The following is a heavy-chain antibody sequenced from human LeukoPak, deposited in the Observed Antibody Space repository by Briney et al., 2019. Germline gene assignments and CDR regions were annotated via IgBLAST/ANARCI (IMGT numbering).Heavy chain of an antibody. CDR3: ARTRREWELNDAFDI. Sequence: GGSLRLSCAASEFTFSSYNMNWARQAPGKGLEWVSYISSSSSTIYYADSVKGRFTISRDNAKNSLYLQMNSLRAEDTAVYYCARTRREWELNDAFDIWGQGTMVTVSS. V-gene: IGHV3-48*04. CDR2: ISSSSSTI. D-gene: IGHD1-26*01. J-gene: IGHJ3*02. CDR1: EFTFSSYN.